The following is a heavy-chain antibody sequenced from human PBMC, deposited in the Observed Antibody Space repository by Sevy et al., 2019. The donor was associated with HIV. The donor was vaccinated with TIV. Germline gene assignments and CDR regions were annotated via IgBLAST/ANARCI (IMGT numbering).Heavy chain of an antibody. J-gene: IGHJ4*02. CDR1: GGTFSSYA. CDR2: IIPIFGTA. V-gene: IGHV1-69*13. Sequence: ASVKVSCKASGGTFSSYAISWVRQAPGQGLEWMGGIIPIFGTANYAQKFQGRVTITADESTSTAYVELSSLRSEDTAVYYCAREGGYYDSSGYYYVGSNFDYWGQGTLVTVSS. CDR3: AREGGYYDSSGYYYVGSNFDY. D-gene: IGHD3-22*01.